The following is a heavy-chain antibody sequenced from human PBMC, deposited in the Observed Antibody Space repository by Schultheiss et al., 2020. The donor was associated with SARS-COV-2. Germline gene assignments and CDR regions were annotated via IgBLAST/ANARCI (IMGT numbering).Heavy chain of an antibody. Sequence: SETLSLTCTVSGGSISSSSYYWGWIRQPPGKGLEWIGYIYYSGSTYYNPSLKSRVTISVDTSKNQFSLKLSSVTAADTAVYYCARVAPKVAIDYWGQGTLVTVSS. CDR2: IYYSGST. V-gene: IGHV4-31*03. CDR3: ARVAPKVAIDY. CDR1: GGSISSSSYY. J-gene: IGHJ4*02.